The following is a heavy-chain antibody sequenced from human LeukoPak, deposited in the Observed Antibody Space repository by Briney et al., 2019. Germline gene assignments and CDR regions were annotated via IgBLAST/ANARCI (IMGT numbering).Heavy chain of an antibody. J-gene: IGHJ4*02. CDR2: ISGSGGST. CDR3: AKDKAAEGIVVVISPLDY. V-gene: IGHV3-23*01. CDR1: GFTFSSYA. Sequence: PGGSLRLSCAASGFTFSSYAMSWVRQAPGKGLEWVSAISGSGGSTYYADSVKGRFTISRDNSKNTLYLQMNSLRAEDTAVYYCAKDKAAEGIVVVISPLDYWGQGTLVTVSS. D-gene: IGHD3-22*01.